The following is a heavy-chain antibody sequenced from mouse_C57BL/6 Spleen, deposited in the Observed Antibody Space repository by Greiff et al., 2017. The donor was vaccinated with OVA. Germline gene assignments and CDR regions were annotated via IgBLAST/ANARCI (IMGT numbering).Heavy chain of an antibody. CDR3: ARSPYDYEGAWFAY. Sequence: VQLQQSGPELVKPGASVKISCKASGYTFTDYYMNWVKQSHGKSLEWIGDINPNNGGTSYNQKFKGKATLTVDKSSSTAYLELRSLTSEDSAFYYCARSPYDYEGAWFAYWGQGTLVTVSA. V-gene: IGHV1-26*01. CDR2: INPNNGGT. D-gene: IGHD2-4*01. CDR1: GYTFTDYY. J-gene: IGHJ3*01.